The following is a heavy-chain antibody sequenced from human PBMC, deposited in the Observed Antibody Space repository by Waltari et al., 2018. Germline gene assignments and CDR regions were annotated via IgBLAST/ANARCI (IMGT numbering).Heavy chain of an antibody. J-gene: IGHJ4*02. D-gene: IGHD5-12*01. CDR3: ARGGGVATVFDY. V-gene: IGHV3-48*04. Sequence: EVQLVESGGGLVQPGGSLRLSCAASGFTFSIYNMNWVRQAPGRGLEWVSYIGGSDSTIYSADSVKGRFTISRDNAKNSLFLQMNSLRAEDTAVYYCARGGGVATVFDYWGQGTLVTVSS. CDR2: IGGSDSTI. CDR1: GFTFSIYN.